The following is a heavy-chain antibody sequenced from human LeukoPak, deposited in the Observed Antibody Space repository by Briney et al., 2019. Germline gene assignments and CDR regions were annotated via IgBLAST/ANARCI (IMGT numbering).Heavy chain of an antibody. Sequence: SETLSLTCTVSGGSISSSSYYWGWIRQPPGKGLEWIGSIYYSGSTYYNPSLKSRVTISVDTSKNQFSLRLISVTAADTAVYYCARQDIVKYYYVMDVWGQGTTVTVSS. D-gene: IGHD2-15*01. CDR3: ARQDIVKYYYVMDV. V-gene: IGHV4-39*01. CDR2: IYYSGST. CDR1: GGSISSSSYY. J-gene: IGHJ6*02.